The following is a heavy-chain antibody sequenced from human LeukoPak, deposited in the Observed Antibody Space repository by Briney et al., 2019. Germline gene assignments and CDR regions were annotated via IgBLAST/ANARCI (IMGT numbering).Heavy chain of an antibody. V-gene: IGHV4-4*07. J-gene: IGHJ4*02. Sequence: SETLSLTCTVSGGSFSSFYWNWIRQPAGKGLEWIGRIYSSGSTNYNPSLKSRVTMSVDTSKIQFSLTLTSVTAADTAVYYCARGFYFDYWGQETLVTVSS. CDR1: GGSFSSFY. CDR2: IYSSGST. CDR3: ARGFYFDY.